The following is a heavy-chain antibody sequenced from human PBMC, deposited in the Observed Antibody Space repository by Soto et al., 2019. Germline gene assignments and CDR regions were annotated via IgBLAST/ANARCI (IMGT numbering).Heavy chain of an antibody. CDR3: VRDNNGGQGAFDI. CDR2: IHAGKGHT. D-gene: IGHD3-16*01. Sequence: WASVKVSCKASGYTFNMYAIHWVRQAPGQRLEWMGWIHAGKGHTKYSQNLQGRVTISWDTSATTAFMELSSLRSEDTAIYYCVRDNNGGQGAFDIWGQGTMVTVSS. V-gene: IGHV1-3*01. CDR1: GYTFNMYA. J-gene: IGHJ3*02.